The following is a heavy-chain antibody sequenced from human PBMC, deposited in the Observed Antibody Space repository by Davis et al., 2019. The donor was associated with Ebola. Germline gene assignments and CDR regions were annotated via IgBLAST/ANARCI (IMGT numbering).Heavy chain of an antibody. J-gene: IGHJ6*02. CDR1: GGSISSYY. CDR3: ARLTAAPGNYYYYYGMDV. Sequence: SETLSLTCTVSGGSISSYYWSWIRQPPGKGLEWIGYIYYSGSTNYNPSLKSRVTISVDTSKNQFFLKLSSVTAADTAVYYCARLTAAPGNYYYYYGMDVWGQGTTVTVSS. V-gene: IGHV4-59*08. CDR2: IYYSGST. D-gene: IGHD6-13*01.